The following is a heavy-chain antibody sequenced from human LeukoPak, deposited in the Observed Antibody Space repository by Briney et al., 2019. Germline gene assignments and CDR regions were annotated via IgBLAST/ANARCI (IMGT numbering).Heavy chain of an antibody. CDR3: ARDLQLWPPDY. CDR1: GFTSSSYA. V-gene: IGHV3-21*01. CDR2: ISGSGTST. D-gene: IGHD5-18*01. Sequence: PGGSLRLSCAASGFTSSSYAMSWVRQAPEKGLEWVSAISGSGTSTYYADSVKGRFTISRENAKNSLYLQMNSLRAEDTAVYYCARDLQLWPPDYWGQGTLVTVSS. J-gene: IGHJ4*02.